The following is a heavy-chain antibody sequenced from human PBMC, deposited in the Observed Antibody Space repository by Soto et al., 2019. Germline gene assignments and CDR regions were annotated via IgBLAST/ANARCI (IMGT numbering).Heavy chain of an antibody. V-gene: IGHV3-30*03. D-gene: IGHD6-13*01. J-gene: IGHJ4*02. Sequence: PVGSLRLSCEASGFSFSDYEMNWVRQAPGEGLEWVAVISYDGSNKYYADSVKGRFTISRDNSKNTLYLQMNGLRAEDTAVYYCVRDPSAAASDYWGQGTLVTVSS. CDR2: ISYDGSNK. CDR3: VRDPSAAASDY. CDR1: GFSFSDYE.